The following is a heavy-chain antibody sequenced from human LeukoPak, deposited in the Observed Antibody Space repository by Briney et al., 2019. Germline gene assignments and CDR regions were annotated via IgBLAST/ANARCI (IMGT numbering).Heavy chain of an antibody. CDR3: AREPQYSSSWYDY. D-gene: IGHD6-13*01. Sequence: SETLSLTCTVSGGSISSYYWSWIRQPPGKGLEWIGYIYYSGSTNYNPSLKSRVTISVDTSKNQFSLKLSSVTAADTAVYYCAREPQYSSSWYDYWGQGTLVTVSS. V-gene: IGHV4-59*01. CDR2: IYYSGST. CDR1: GGSISSYY. J-gene: IGHJ4*02.